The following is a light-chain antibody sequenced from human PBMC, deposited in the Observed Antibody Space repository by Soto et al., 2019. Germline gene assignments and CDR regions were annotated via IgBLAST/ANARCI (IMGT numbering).Light chain of an antibody. V-gene: IGKV3-15*01. CDR3: QHYGSSTGWT. CDR2: GAS. J-gene: IGKJ1*01. CDR1: QSVSSK. Sequence: EIVMTQSPATLSVSPGEGATLSCRASQSVSSKLAWYQQKPGQAPRLLIYGASTRATGIPARFSGSGSGTEFTLTISSLQSEDFAVYYCQHYGSSTGWTFGQGTKVEIK.